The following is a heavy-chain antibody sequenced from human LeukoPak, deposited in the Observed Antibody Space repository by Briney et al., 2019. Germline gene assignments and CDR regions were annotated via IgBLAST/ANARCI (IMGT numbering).Heavy chain of an antibody. CDR3: ATIYGDYVRAFDI. V-gene: IGHV1-24*01. J-gene: IGHJ3*02. CDR1: GYTLTELS. CDR2: FDPEDGET. D-gene: IGHD4-17*01. Sequence: GASVKVSCKVSGYTLTELSMHWVRQAPGKGLEWMGGFDPEDGETIYAQNFQGRVTMTEDTSTDTAYMELSSLRSEDTAVYYCATIYGDYVRAFDIWGQGTMVTVSS.